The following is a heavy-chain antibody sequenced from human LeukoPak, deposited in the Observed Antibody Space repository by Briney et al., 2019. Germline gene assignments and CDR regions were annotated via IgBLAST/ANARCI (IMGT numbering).Heavy chain of an antibody. J-gene: IGHJ4*02. D-gene: IGHD4-17*01. CDR3: ARDPNKAYGDQFDY. CDR1: GFTFDDYG. Sequence: PGGSLRLSCAASGFTFDDYGMSWVRRAPGKGLEWVSGINWNGGSTGYADSVKGRFTISRDNAKNSLYLQMNSLRAEDTALYYCARDPNKAYGDQFDYWGQGTLVTVSS. V-gene: IGHV3-20*04. CDR2: INWNGGST.